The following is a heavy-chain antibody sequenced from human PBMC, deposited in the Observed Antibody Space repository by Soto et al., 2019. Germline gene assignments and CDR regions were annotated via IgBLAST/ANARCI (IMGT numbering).Heavy chain of an antibody. D-gene: IGHD1-26*01. Sequence: GGSLRLSCAASGFTFSSYAMRGVRQAPGKGLEWVSAISGSGGSTYYAESVKGRFTISRANSKNTLHLQMNSLRAEDTAVYYCARDPSPLVGANPNNWFGPWGQGTLVNVSS. CDR2: ISGSGGST. CDR1: GFTFSSYA. V-gene: IGHV3-23*01. J-gene: IGHJ5*02. CDR3: ARDPSPLVGANPNNWFGP.